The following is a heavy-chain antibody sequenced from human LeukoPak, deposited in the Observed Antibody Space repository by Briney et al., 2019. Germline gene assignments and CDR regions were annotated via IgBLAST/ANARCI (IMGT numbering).Heavy chain of an antibody. J-gene: IGHJ6*03. CDR2: IYFTGST. D-gene: IGHD6-19*01. CDR1: VGSISSSSYY. V-gene: IGHV4-39*07. CDR3: VSSLVGGRGCPFCYMDV. Sequence: SETLSLTCTVSVGSISSSSYYWGWIRQPPGKGLEWIGSIYFTGSTYYTPSLKCRVTISEDSSKNQFSLKLSSVTAADTAVYYCVSSLVGGRGCPFCYMDVWGKGTTVTVSS.